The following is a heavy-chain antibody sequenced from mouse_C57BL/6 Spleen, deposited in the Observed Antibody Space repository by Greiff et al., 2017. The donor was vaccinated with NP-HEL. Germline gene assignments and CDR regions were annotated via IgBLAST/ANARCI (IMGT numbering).Heavy chain of an antibody. CDR1: GFTFSDYG. CDR2: ISSGSSTI. D-gene: IGHD1-1*01. Sequence: EVKLMESGGGLVKPGGSLKLSCAASGFTFSDYGMHWVRQAPEKGLEWVAYISSGSSTIYYADTVKGRFTISRDNAKNTLFLQMTSLRSEDTAMYYCARRALYYSNGYFDVWGTGTTVTVSS. V-gene: IGHV5-17*01. J-gene: IGHJ1*03. CDR3: ARRALYYSNGYFDV.